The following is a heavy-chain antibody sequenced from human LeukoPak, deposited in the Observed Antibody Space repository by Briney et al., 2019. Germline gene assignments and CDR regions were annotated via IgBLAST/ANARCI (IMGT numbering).Heavy chain of an antibody. CDR3: ARVRGGSGRSYAADAFDI. CDR1: GFTFSSYW. Sequence: GGSLRLSCAASGFTFSSYWMHWVRQAPGKGLVWVSRIYNDGSSTSYADSVKGRFTISRDNAKSTLYLQMNSLRAEDTAVYYCARVRGGSGRSYAADAFDIWGQRTMLTVSS. CDR2: IYNDGSST. J-gene: IGHJ3*02. D-gene: IGHD1-26*01. V-gene: IGHV3-74*01.